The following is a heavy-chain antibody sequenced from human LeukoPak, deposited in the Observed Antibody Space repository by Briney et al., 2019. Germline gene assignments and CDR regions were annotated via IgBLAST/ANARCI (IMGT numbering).Heavy chain of an antibody. D-gene: IGHD3-22*01. CDR1: GYTYTSYG. CDR2: ISAYNGNT. CDR3: ARGGTYYYDSSGYYEALDY. J-gene: IGHJ4*02. V-gene: IGHV1-18*01. Sequence: ASVKVSCKASGYTYTSYGISGVRQAPGQGLEWMGRISAYNGNTNYAQKLQGRVTMTTDSSTSTAYMELRSLRSDDTAVYYCARGGTYYYDSSGYYEALDYWGQGTLVTVSS.